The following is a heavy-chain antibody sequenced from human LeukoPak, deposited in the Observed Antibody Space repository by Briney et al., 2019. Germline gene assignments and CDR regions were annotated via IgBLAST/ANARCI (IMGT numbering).Heavy chain of an antibody. CDR3: KVAENY. V-gene: IGHV3-49*03. Sequence: PGGSLRLSCTASGFTFGDYAMSWIRQAPGKGLEWVGFIRSKAYGGTTEYAASVKGRFTISRDDSKSTAYLQMNSLKTEDTAVYYCKVAENYWGQGTLVTVSS. CDR2: IRSKAYGGTT. CDR1: GFTFGDYA. D-gene: IGHD2-15*01. J-gene: IGHJ4*02.